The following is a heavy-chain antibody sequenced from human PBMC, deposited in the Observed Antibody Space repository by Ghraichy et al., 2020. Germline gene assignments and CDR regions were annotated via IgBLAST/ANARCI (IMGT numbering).Heavy chain of an antibody. D-gene: IGHD2/OR15-2a*01. V-gene: IGHV3-48*04. CDR3: ARDSRKGGTYFHYYYYYGMDV. J-gene: IGHJ6*02. CDR1: GFSFTGYT. Sequence: GGSLRLSCAGSGFSFTGYTMNWVRQAPGKGLEWVSSINSSSDTMYYADSVKGRFTISRDNAKNSLFLQMNSLRAEDTAVYYCARDSRKGGTYFHYYYYYGMDVWGQGTTVTVSS. CDR2: INSSSDTM.